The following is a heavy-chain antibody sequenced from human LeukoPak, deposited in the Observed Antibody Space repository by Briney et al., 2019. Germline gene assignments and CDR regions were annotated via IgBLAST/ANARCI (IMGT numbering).Heavy chain of an antibody. CDR2: ISYDGSNK. Sequence: HPGGSLRLSCAASGFTFSSYGMHWVRQAPGKGLEWVAVISYDGSNKYYADSVKGRFTISRDNSKNTLYLQMNSLRAEDTAVYYCAKSWEQWLVRGFDYWGQGTLVTVSS. V-gene: IGHV3-30*18. D-gene: IGHD6-19*01. CDR3: AKSWEQWLVRGFDY. J-gene: IGHJ4*02. CDR1: GFTFSSYG.